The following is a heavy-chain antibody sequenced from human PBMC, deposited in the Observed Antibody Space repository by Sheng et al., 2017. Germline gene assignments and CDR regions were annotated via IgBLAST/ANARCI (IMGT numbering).Heavy chain of an antibody. CDR2: IYTSGST. CDR1: GGSISSYY. V-gene: IGHV4-4*07. D-gene: IGHD2-2*01. Sequence: QVQLQESGPGLVKPSETLSLTCTVSGGSISSYYWSWIRQPAGKGLEWIGRIYTSGSTNYNPSLKSRVTMSVDTSKNQFSLKLSSVTAADTAVYYCARVYCSSTSCYESWFDPWGQGTLGHRLL. CDR3: ARVYCSSTSCYESWFDP. J-gene: IGHJ5*02.